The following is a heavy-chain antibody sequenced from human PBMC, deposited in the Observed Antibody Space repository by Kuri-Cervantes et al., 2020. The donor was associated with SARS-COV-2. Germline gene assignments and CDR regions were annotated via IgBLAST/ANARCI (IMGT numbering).Heavy chain of an antibody. CDR3: ARTNSGYYSRFDY. J-gene: IGHJ4*02. CDR2: IYPGDSDT. Sequence: GGSLRLSCKGSGYKFTDYWIGWVRQMPGKGLEWMGSIYPGDSDTRHSPSFQGQVTTPADRSISTAYLQWSSLKASDTAMYYCARTNSGYYSRFDYWGQGTLVTVSS. CDR1: GYKFTDYW. V-gene: IGHV5-51*01. D-gene: IGHD3-22*01.